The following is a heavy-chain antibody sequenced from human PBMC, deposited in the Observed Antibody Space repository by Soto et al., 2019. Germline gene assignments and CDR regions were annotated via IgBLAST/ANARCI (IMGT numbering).Heavy chain of an antibody. J-gene: IGHJ5*02. CDR3: ARDDLAGWFDP. V-gene: IGHV3-21*01. D-gene: IGHD2-15*01. CDR1: GFTFSSYS. Sequence: EVQLVESGGGLVKPGGSLRLSCAASGFTFSSYSMNWVRQAPGKGLEGVSSISSSSSYIYYADSVKGRLTIPRDNAKNSMYLQMNRLRAEDTAVYYFARDDLAGWFDPWGQGTLVTVSS. CDR2: ISSSSSYI.